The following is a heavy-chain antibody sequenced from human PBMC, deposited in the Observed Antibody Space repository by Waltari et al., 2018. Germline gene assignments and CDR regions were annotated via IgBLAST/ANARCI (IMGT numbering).Heavy chain of an antibody. J-gene: IGHJ4*02. D-gene: IGHD2-8*01. CDR1: GFSFSNYE. Sequence: VQLVESGGGLVLPGGYLRLPCAASGFSFSNYEMTWVRQAPGKGLEWLSYISPSSNTIYYADSVKGRFSISRDNAKNFLFLQMNGLRAEDTAVYYCARWVLPIDYWGLGTLVTVSS. V-gene: IGHV3-48*03. CDR3: ARWVLPIDY. CDR2: ISPSSNTI.